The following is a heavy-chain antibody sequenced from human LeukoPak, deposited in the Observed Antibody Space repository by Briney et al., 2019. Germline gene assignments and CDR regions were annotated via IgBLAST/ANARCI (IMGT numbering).Heavy chain of an antibody. V-gene: IGHV1-18*01. CDR1: GYTFNNYG. CDR2: ISAYNGNT. D-gene: IGHD1-26*01. CDR3: ARGGATPTRYYFDY. Sequence: GASVKVSCEASGYTFNNYGITWVRQARGQGLEWMGWISAYNGNTNYARKLQGRVTMTKDTSTSTAYMELRSLRSDDTAVYYCARGGATPTRYYFDYWGQGTLVTVSS. J-gene: IGHJ4*02.